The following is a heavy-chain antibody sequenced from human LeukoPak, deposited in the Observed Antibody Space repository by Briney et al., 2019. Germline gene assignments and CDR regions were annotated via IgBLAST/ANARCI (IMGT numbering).Heavy chain of an antibody. CDR2: IIPILGIA. Sequence: SVKVSCKVSGGTFSIYAISWVRQAPGQGLEWMGRIIPILGIANYAQKFQGRVTITADKSTSTAYMELSSLRSEDTAVYYCARALSRSGGSCLVYWGQGTLVTVSS. CDR3: ARALSRSGGSCLVY. V-gene: IGHV1-69*04. CDR1: GGTFSIYA. D-gene: IGHD2-15*01. J-gene: IGHJ4*02.